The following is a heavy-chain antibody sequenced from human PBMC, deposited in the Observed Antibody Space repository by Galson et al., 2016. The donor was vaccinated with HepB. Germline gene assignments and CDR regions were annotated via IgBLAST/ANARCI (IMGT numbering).Heavy chain of an antibody. J-gene: IGHJ4*02. D-gene: IGHD4-17*01. CDR3: ANEIRPNDY. V-gene: IGHV3-23*01. CDR1: GFSFSRRA. CDR2: ISGSGDIT. Sequence: SLRLSCAASGFSFSRRAMNWVRQAPGKGLEWVSSISGSGDITYSADSVRGRFTISRDNSKNTVYLQMNSLRAQDTAVYYCANEIRPNDYWGQGTLVTVAS.